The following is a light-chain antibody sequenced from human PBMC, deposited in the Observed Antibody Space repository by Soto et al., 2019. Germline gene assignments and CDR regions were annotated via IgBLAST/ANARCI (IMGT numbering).Light chain of an antibody. CDR3: QQFDSNPWT. V-gene: IGKV1-5*01. CDR2: DAS. CDR1: QSISRW. J-gene: IGKJ1*01. Sequence: DIQMTQSPSTLSASVGDRVTITCRARQSISRWLAWYQQKPGKAPKVLLYDASSLESGVPSRFSGSGSGTEFTLTINSLQPDDFATYYCQQFDSNPWTFGQGTKVEIK.